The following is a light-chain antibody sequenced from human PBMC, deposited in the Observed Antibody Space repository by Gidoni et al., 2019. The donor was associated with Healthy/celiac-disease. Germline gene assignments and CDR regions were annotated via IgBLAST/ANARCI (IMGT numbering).Light chain of an antibody. J-gene: IGKJ4*01. CDR2: DAS. CDR1: QDISNY. V-gene: IGKV1-33*01. Sequence: DIQMTQSPASLSASVGDRVTITCQASQDISNYLNWYQQKPGKAHKLLIYDASNLETGVTSSFNGSGSGTDFTCTNGSVQPEDIATYYCQQYDNLAPLTFGGGTKVEIK. CDR3: QQYDNLAPLT.